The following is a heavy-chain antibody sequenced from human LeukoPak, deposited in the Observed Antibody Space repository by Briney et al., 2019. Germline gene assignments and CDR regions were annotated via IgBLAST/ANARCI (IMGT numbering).Heavy chain of an antibody. CDR2: IRSKAYGETA. Sequence: PGGSLRLSCTASGFTFGDYAMSCIRQAPGKGLERVCFIRSKAYGETADYAASVKGRFTISRDDSKAIAYLQMNSLKTEDTAVYHCTRDRGAYNLYDYWGQGTLVTVSS. CDR3: TRDRGAYNLYDY. CDR1: GFTFGDYA. J-gene: IGHJ4*02. D-gene: IGHD1-1*01. V-gene: IGHV3-49*03.